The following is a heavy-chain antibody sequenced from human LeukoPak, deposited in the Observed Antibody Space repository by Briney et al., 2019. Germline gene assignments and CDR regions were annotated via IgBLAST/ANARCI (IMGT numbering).Heavy chain of an antibody. CDR3: ARGTRGYCSGGSCYSGDYFDY. CDR2: IYYSGST. CDR1: GGSISSSSYY. J-gene: IGHJ4*02. Sequence: KTSETLSLTCTVSGGSISSSSYYWGWIRQPPGKGLEWIGSIYYSGSTYYNPSLKSRVTISVDTSKNQFSLKLSSVTAADTAVYYCARGTRGYCSGGSCYSGDYFDYWGQGTLVTVSS. D-gene: IGHD2-15*01. V-gene: IGHV4-39*07.